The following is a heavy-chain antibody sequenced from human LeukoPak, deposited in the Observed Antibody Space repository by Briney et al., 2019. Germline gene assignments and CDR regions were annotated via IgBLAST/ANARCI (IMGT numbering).Heavy chain of an antibody. CDR2: IGISSSLL. V-gene: IGHV3-48*04. CDR3: ARAKGYTSSYSFDY. D-gene: IGHD3-10*01. Sequence: GGSLRLSCAASGFTFNNYAMNWVRQTPGGGLEWVSFIGISSSLLLYADSEKGRFTISRDNAKASGYLQMNRLRAEDTAVYYWARAKGYTSSYSFDYWGQGILVTVSS. CDR1: GFTFNNYA. J-gene: IGHJ4*02.